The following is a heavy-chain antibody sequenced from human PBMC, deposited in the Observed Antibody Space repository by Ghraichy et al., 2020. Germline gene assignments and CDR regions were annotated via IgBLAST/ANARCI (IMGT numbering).Heavy chain of an antibody. J-gene: IGHJ2*01. D-gene: IGHD6-13*01. CDR2: IYYSGST. Sequence: SETLSLTCTVSGGSISSYYWSWIRQPPWKGLEWIGYIYYSGSTNYNPSLKSRVTISVDTSKNQFSLKLSSVTAADTAVYYCARLVGVSSSWYNPHSWYFDLWGRGNLVTVSS. V-gene: IGHV4-59*08. CDR3: ARLVGVSSSWYNPHSWYFDL. CDR1: GGSISSYY.